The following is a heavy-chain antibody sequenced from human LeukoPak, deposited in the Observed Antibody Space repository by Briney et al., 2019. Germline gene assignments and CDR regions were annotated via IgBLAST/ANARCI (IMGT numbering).Heavy chain of an antibody. J-gene: IGHJ4*02. V-gene: IGHV3-30*04. CDR2: ISYDGSNK. Sequence: PGGSLRLSCAASGFTFSSYAMHWVRQAPGKGLEWVAVISYDGSNKYYADPVKGRFTISRDNSKNTLYLQMNSLRAEDTAVYYCARDPKWSNYFDYWGQGTLVTVSS. CDR1: GFTFSSYA. CDR3: ARDPKWSNYFDY. D-gene: IGHD3-3*01.